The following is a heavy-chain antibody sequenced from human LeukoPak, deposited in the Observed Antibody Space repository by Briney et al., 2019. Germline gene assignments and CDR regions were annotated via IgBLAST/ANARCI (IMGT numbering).Heavy chain of an antibody. J-gene: IGHJ4*02. Sequence: GGSLRLSCAASGFTFDNYSMSWVRQAPGQGLGWVSTVNADGGNTYYADSVKGRFTISRDNSKSTLILQMNSLRVEDTALYYCTKRVKYGGTWDHFADWGQGTLVTVSS. D-gene: IGHD1-26*01. CDR3: TKRVKYGGTWDHFAD. CDR1: GFTFDNYS. CDR2: VNADGGNT. V-gene: IGHV3-23*01.